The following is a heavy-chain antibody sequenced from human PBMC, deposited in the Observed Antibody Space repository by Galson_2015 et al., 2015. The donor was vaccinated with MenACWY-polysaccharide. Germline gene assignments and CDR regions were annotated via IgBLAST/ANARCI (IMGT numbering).Heavy chain of an antibody. CDR2: TYYRSRWYN. Sequence: CAISGDSVSSNSAAWNWIRQSPSRGLEWLGRTYYRSRWYNDYATSLKSRLSIKADTPKNQFSLQLNSVTPEDTALYYCTRSIHISGWGGDFESWGQGTLVTVSS. V-gene: IGHV6-1*01. D-gene: IGHD6-19*01. CDR1: GDSVSSNSAA. CDR3: TRSIHISGWGGDFES. J-gene: IGHJ4*02.